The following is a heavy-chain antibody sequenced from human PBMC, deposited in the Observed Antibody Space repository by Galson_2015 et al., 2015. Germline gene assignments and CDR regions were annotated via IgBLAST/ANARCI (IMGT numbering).Heavy chain of an antibody. CDR2: TSSSGSTI. Sequence: SLRLSCAASGFTFSSYEMNWVRQAPGKGLEWVSYTSSSGSTIYYADSVKGRFTISRDNAKNSLYLQMNSLRAEDTAVYCCARGMTSPPYYYYYMDVWGKGTTVTV. V-gene: IGHV3-48*03. D-gene: IGHD2-2*01. CDR1: GFTFSSYE. CDR3: ARGMTSPPYYYYYMDV. J-gene: IGHJ6*03.